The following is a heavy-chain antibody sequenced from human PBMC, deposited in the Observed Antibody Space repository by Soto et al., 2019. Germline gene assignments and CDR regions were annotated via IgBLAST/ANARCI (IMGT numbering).Heavy chain of an antibody. CDR1: GDSVTSHY. J-gene: IGHJ5*02. Sequence: SETLSLTCSFSGDSVTSHYLTWIRQSPEKGLEWIGYMHYTGFSHYNPSHKSRLNISVDRSKNQFTLQLTSVTVEDTAVNYCARDRGGITVSSKPLGEWFDPWGQGTLVTVSS. CDR3: ARDRGGITVSSKPLGEWFDP. CDR2: MHYTGFS. V-gene: IGHV4-59*02. D-gene: IGHD3-16*01.